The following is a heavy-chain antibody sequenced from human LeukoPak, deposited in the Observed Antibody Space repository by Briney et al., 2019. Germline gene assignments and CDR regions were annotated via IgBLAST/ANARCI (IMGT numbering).Heavy chain of an antibody. CDR2: ISSSSSYI. V-gene: IGHV3-21*01. D-gene: IGHD6-13*01. CDR1: GFTFSSYS. CDR3: ARISSSWYDY. J-gene: IGHJ4*02. Sequence: GGSLRLSCAASGFTFSSYSMNWVRQAPGKGLEWVSSISSSSSYIYYADSVKGRFTISRGNAKNSLYLQMNSLRAEDTAVYYCARISSSWYDYWGQGTLVTVSS.